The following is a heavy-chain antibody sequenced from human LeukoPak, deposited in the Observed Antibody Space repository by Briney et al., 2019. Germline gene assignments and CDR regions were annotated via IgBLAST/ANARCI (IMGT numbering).Heavy chain of an antibody. CDR3: GRGNKSFDP. Sequence: WASVTVSCKASGYTFTAYYVHWVRQAPGQGLEWIGWINPNTGDTNYAPKFQGRVTMIKDTSTNSAYMELNKLTSDDTAVYYCGRGNKSFDPWGQGTLVTVSS. CDR1: GYTFTAYY. CDR2: INPNTGDT. V-gene: IGHV1-2*02. J-gene: IGHJ5*02.